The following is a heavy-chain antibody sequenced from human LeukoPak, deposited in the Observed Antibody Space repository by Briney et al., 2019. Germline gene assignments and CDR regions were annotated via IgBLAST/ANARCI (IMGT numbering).Heavy chain of an antibody. CDR1: GYIFTSYG. V-gene: IGHV1-18*01. J-gene: IGHJ3*02. D-gene: IGHD1-26*01. CDR2: ISAYNGNT. Sequence: ASVKVSCKASGYIFTSYGISWVRQAPGQGLEWMGWISAYNGNTNYAQKLQGRVTMTTDTSTSTAYMELRSLRSDDTAVYYCARVVDSGSYRDAFDIWGQGTMVTVSS. CDR3: ARVVDSGSYRDAFDI.